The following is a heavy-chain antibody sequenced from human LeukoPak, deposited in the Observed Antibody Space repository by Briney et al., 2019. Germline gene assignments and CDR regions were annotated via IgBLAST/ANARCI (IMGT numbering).Heavy chain of an antibody. V-gene: IGHV3-23*01. J-gene: IGHJ4*02. CDR2: ISGSGGST. CDR3: AKADGSIAALFDY. D-gene: IGHD6-6*01. CDR1: GFTFGDYA. Sequence: GGSLRLSCTASGFTFGDYAMSWVRQAPGKGLEWVSAISGSGGSTYYADSVKGRFTISRDNSKNTLYLQMNSLRAEDTAVYYCAKADGSIAALFDYWGQGTLVTVSS.